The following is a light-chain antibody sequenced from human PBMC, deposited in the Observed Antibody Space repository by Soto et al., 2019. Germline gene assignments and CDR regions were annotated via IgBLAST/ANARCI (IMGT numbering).Light chain of an antibody. Sequence: DIQMTQSPSSLSASVGDRITITCRASQSISRYLNWYQHKPGKAPKLLINAASSLESGVPSRFSGSGSGTEFTLTLSSLQSEDFAVYYCQQYNMWPNTFGQGTRLEIK. CDR2: AAS. CDR1: QSISRY. V-gene: IGKV1-39*01. J-gene: IGKJ5*01. CDR3: QQYNMWPNT.